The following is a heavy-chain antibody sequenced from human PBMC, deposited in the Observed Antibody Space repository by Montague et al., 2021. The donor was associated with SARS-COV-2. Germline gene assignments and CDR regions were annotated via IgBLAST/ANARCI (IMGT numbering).Heavy chain of an antibody. CDR1: GGSISSCTYY. V-gene: IGHV4-39*01. CDR3: ARHGKTRFAMIVVVIGYFDY. CDR2: LYYSGST. J-gene: IGHJ4*02. D-gene: IGHD3-22*01. Sequence: SETLSLTCTVSGGSISSCTYYWGWIRQPPGKGLEWIGSLYYSGSTYYNPSLKSRVTISVDTSKNQFSLNLTSVTAADTAVYYCARHGKTRFAMIVVVIGYFDYWGQGTLVTVSA.